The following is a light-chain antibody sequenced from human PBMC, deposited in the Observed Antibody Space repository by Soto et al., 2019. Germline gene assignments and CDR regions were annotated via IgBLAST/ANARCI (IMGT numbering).Light chain of an antibody. Sequence: EIVMTQSPATLSVSPGERATLSCRASLIFSSNFACYQQKPGLSPGLLFYVASPRAIFIPAILCGSGFGTEFPLTFSSLQSEDFAVYYCQQYNNWPLWTFGKGTKVDIK. CDR3: QQYNNWPLWT. J-gene: IGKJ1*01. CDR1: LIFSSN. V-gene: IGKV3-15*01. CDR2: VAS.